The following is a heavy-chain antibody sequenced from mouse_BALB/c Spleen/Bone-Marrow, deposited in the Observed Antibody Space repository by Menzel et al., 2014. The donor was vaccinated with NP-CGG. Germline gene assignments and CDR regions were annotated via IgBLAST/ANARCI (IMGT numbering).Heavy chain of an antibody. CDR1: GYTFSSYW. J-gene: IGHJ3*01. V-gene: IGHV1-9*01. CDR2: ILPGSGNT. D-gene: IGHD3-1*01. CDR3: ARWAFDAWFAY. Sequence: VKLMESGAELMKPGASVKVSCKATGYTFSSYWIEWVKQRPGHGLEWIGEILPGSGNTNYNEKFKGKATFTADTSSNTAYMQLSSLTSEDSAVYYCARWAFDAWFAYWGQGTLVTVSA.